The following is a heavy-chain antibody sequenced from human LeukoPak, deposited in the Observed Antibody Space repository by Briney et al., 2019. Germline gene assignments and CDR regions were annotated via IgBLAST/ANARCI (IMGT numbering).Heavy chain of an antibody. V-gene: IGHV3-72*01. CDR1: GFTFSEHY. CDR3: ARGGAPGLSSVCCPLEY. CDR2: TRNKINSYTT. D-gene: IGHD5/OR15-5a*01. Sequence: AGGSLRLSCAASGFTFSEHYMDWVRQVPGKGLEWVGRTRNKINSYTTEYAASVKGRFTISRDDSENSLYLQMDSLKTEDTAVYYCARGGAPGLSSVCCPLEYWGQGTLVAVSS. J-gene: IGHJ4*02.